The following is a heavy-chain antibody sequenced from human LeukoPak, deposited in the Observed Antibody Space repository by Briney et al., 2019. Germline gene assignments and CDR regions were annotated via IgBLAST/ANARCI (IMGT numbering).Heavy chain of an antibody. CDR1: GYSFTSYW. CDR2: IYPGDSDT. D-gene: IGHD3-22*01. V-gene: IGHV5-51*01. CDR3: ARRHPAYYYDSSAYYTQPFDY. Sequence: GESLKISCQGSGYSFTSYWIGWVRQMPGKGLEWMGIIYPGDSDTRYSPSFQGQVTISADKSISTAYLQWSSLKASDTAMYYCARRHPAYYYDSSAYYTQPFDYWGQGTQVTVSS. J-gene: IGHJ4*02.